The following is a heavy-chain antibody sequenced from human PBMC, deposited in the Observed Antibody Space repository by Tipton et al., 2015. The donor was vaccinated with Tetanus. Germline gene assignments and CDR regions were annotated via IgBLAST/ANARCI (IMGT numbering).Heavy chain of an antibody. CDR2: MSPNSGNT. D-gene: IGHD6-13*01. J-gene: IGHJ4*02. V-gene: IGHV1-8*01. CDR3: AAPLFRSAAGKAY. Sequence: QSGAEVKKPGASVKVSCKASGYSFTSYDINWVRQATGQGLEWMGWMSPNSGNTGYAQNFQGRVTMTRNTSISTAYIELSSLRSEDTAVYYCAAPLFRSAAGKAYWGQGTLLTVSS. CDR1: GYSFTSYD.